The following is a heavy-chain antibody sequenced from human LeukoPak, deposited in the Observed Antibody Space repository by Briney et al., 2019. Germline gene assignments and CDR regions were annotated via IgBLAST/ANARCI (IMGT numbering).Heavy chain of an antibody. CDR2: IRYDGSNK. CDR3: ATRPPDDTYYGVYDY. J-gene: IGHJ4*02. D-gene: IGHD3-10*01. V-gene: IGHV3-30*02. CDR1: GFTFSSYG. Sequence: GGSLRLSCAASGFTFSSYGMHWVRQAPGKGLEWVAFIRYDGSNKYYADSVKGRFTISRDNSKNTLYLQMNSLRAEDTAVYYCATRPPDDTYYGVYDYWGQGTLVSVSS.